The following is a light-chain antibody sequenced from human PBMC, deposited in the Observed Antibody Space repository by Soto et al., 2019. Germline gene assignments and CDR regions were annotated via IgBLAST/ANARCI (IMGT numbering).Light chain of an antibody. Sequence: QSALTQPASVSGSPGQSITISCTGTSSDVGFYNYVSWYQQHPGKAPKLIIYEVTNRPSGVSNRFSASKSGDTASLTISGLQAEDEAHYYCTSFTTSTLVLFGGGTKVTVL. V-gene: IGLV2-14*01. CDR3: TSFTTSTLVL. CDR2: EVT. CDR1: SSDVGFYNY. J-gene: IGLJ2*01.